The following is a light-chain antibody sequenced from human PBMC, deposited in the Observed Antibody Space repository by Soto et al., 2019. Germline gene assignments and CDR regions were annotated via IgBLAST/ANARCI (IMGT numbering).Light chain of an antibody. Sequence: IVLTQSPGTLSLSPGERATLSCRASQSVSSRYLSGYQQKPGQAPRLLCYDTSVRATGIPDRFSASGSGTDFTLTISRLEPEEFAVYCCQQHGTSDRFGPGT. J-gene: IGKJ3*01. CDR2: DTS. CDR1: QSVSSRY. V-gene: IGKV3-20*01. CDR3: QQHGTSDR.